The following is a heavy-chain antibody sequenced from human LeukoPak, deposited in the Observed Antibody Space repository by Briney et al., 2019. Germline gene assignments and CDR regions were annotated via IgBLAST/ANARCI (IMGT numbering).Heavy chain of an antibody. CDR2: ISFDGSNK. J-gene: IGHJ4*02. CDR3: ARDFGWLSGFDY. D-gene: IGHD3-9*01. CDR1: GFTFSSYV. V-gene: IGHV3-30-3*01. Sequence: GGSLRLSCAASGFTFSSYVMHWVRQAPGEGLEWVAVISFDGSNKYYGDSLKGRFTISRDNSKNTLYLQMNSLRGEDMAIYYCARDFGWLSGFDYWGQGTLVTVSS.